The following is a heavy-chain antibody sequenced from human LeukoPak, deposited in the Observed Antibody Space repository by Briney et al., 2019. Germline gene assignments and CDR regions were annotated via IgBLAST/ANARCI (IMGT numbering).Heavy chain of an antibody. V-gene: IGHV3-74*01. CDR3: SRGTYPYFSDT. CDR2: INGDGSRT. J-gene: IGHJ5*02. D-gene: IGHD3-10*01. Sequence: GGSLRLSCAASGFTFSDYYMHWVRHAPGKGLLWISHINGDGSRTGYADSVKGRFTISRDNAKNILYLQMNSLGAEDTAVYYCSRGTYPYFSDTWGQGALVTVSS. CDR1: GFTFSDYY.